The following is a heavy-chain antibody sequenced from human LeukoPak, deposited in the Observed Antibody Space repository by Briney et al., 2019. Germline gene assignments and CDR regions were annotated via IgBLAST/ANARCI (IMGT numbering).Heavy chain of an antibody. D-gene: IGHD3-10*01. CDR2: IDPSDSHT. CDR1: GYSLTNYW. CDR3: ARITDYYGSGVGY. J-gene: IGHJ4*02. Sequence: GESLRISCKTSGYSLTNYWITWVRQMPGKGLEWMGRIDPSDSHTNYNPSFQGHVTISGDKSISTAFLQWSSLQASDTAMYYCARITDYYGSGVGYWGQGTLVTVSS. V-gene: IGHV5-10-1*01.